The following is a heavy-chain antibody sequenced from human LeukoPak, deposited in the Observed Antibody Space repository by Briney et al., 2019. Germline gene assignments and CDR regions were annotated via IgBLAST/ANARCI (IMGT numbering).Heavy chain of an antibody. D-gene: IGHD2-15*01. Sequence: GRSLRLSCAASGFTFRNYWMTWVRQAPGKGLEWVANIKEDGSEKYYVGSVKGRFTISRDNAENSLSLQMNSLRAEDTAVYYCARDPTNGYCSGGTCSDYWGQGTLVTVSS. CDR3: ARDPTNGYCSGGTCSDY. J-gene: IGHJ4*02. CDR1: GFTFRNYW. CDR2: IKEDGSEK. V-gene: IGHV3-7*03.